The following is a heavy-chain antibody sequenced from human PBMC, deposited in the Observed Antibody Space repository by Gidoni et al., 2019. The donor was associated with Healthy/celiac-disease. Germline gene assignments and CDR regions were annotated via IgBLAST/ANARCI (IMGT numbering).Heavy chain of an antibody. V-gene: IGHV3-23*01. D-gene: IGHD2-15*01. J-gene: IGHJ4*02. CDR3: AQQYSSVDAYYDY. Sequence: LEWVSAISGSGGSTYYADSVKGRFTISRDNSKNTLYLQMNSLRAEDTAVYYCAQQYSSVDAYYDYWGQGTLVTVSS. CDR2: ISGSGGST.